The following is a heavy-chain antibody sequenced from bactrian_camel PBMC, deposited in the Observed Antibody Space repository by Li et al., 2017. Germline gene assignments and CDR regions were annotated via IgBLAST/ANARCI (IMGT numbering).Heavy chain of an antibody. V-gene: IGHV3S53*01. J-gene: IGHJ4*01. CDR1: GVINNYA. Sequence: HVQLVESGGASVQAGGSLRLSCAASGVINNYAMGWFRQAPGKEREGVATIHSRGSTAYADSVKGRFTISQEKGKNTVYLRMNSLKPDDSGTYICAYESGTTPDLCRRRGPGGYFGQGTQVTVS. CDR2: IHSRGST. D-gene: IGHD7*01.